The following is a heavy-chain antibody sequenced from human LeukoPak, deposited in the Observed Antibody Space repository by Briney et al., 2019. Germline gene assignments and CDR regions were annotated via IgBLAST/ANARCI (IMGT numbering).Heavy chain of an antibody. CDR3: ARRYCSGGSCYPIYFDY. V-gene: IGHV5-51*01. Sequence: GESLKISCKGSGYSFTSYWIGWVRQMPGKGLEWMGNIYPGDSDTRYSPSFQGQVTISADKSISTAYLQWSSLKASDTAMYYCARRYCSGGSCYPIYFDYWGQGTLVTVSS. CDR1: GYSFTSYW. J-gene: IGHJ4*02. CDR2: IYPGDSDT. D-gene: IGHD2-15*01.